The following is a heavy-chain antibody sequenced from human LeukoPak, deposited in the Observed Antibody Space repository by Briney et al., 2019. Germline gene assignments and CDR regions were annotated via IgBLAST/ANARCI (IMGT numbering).Heavy chain of an antibody. CDR2: INHSGST. Sequence: SETLSLNCAVYGGSFSGYYWSWIRQPPGKGLEWIGEINHSGSTNYNPSLKSRVTISVDTSKNQFSLKLSSVTAADTAVYYCARPMVRGAPDDPPLKIFDYWGQGTLVTVSS. V-gene: IGHV4-34*01. D-gene: IGHD3-10*01. CDR3: ARPMVRGAPDDPPLKIFDY. J-gene: IGHJ4*02. CDR1: GGSFSGYY.